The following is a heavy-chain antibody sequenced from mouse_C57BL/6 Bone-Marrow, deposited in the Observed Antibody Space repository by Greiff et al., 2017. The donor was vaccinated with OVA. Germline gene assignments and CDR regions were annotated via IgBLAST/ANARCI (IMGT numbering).Heavy chain of an antibody. D-gene: IGHD4-1*01. V-gene: IGHV5-6*01. CDR1: GFTFSSYG. Sequence: EVQRVESGGDLVKPGGSLKLSCAASGFTFSSYGMSWVRQTPDKRLEWVATISSGGSYTYYPDRVKGRFTISRDNAKNTLYLQMSSLKSEDTAMYYCARQWTGTVLYYAMDYWGQGTSVTVSS. J-gene: IGHJ4*01. CDR3: ARQWTGTVLYYAMDY. CDR2: ISSGGSYT.